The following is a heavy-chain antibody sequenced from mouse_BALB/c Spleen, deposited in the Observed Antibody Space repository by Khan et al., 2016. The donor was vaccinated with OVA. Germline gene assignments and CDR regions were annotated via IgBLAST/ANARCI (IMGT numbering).Heavy chain of an antibody. Sequence: QVQLKESGAELVRPGVSVKISCKGSGYSFTDFTMHWVKQSHAMSLEWIGVTSTYYGDADYNQKFKGKATMTVDKSSNTAYMDLARLTSEDSAIYYCIRGGGGDRFLYWGQGTLVTVSA. CDR3: IRGGGGDRFLY. CDR2: TSTYYGDA. J-gene: IGHJ3*01. CDR1: GYSFTDFT. V-gene: IGHV1S137*01.